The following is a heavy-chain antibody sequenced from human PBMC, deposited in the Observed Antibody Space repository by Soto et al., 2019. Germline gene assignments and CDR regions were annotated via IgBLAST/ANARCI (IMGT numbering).Heavy chain of an antibody. Sequence: ASVKVSCKASGYTFNTYSISWVRQAPGQGLEWMGWISGYNGDTHYAQKLQRRVTMTTDTSTSKAYMELRSLRSDDTAVYYCARDRPDTAMVNPYYYYGMDVSGQGTTVTVSS. CDR2: ISGYNGDT. V-gene: IGHV1-18*01. D-gene: IGHD5-18*01. J-gene: IGHJ6*02. CDR1: GYTFNTYS. CDR3: ARDRPDTAMVNPYYYYGMDV.